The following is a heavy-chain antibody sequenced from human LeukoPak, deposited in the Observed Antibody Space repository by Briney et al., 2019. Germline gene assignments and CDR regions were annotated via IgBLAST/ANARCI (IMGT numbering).Heavy chain of an antibody. CDR1: GFTFSSYA. J-gene: IGHJ3*02. Sequence: GGSLRLSCVASGFTFSSYAMSWVRQAPGKGLEWVSAISGSGGSTYYADSVKGRFTISRDNSKNTLYLQMNSLRPEDTAVYYCAKVTYGGNPFDAFDIWGQGTMVTVSS. CDR3: AKVTYGGNPFDAFDI. D-gene: IGHD4-23*01. V-gene: IGHV3-23*01. CDR2: ISGSGGST.